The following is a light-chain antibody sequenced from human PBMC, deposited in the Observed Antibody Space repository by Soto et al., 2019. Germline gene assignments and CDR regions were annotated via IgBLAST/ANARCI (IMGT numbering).Light chain of an antibody. CDR3: QAYDDSLTASV. CDR1: SSNLGAGYD. CDR2: GNR. V-gene: IGLV1-40*01. J-gene: IGLJ3*02. Sequence: QSVLTEPPSVSGGPGQRVTIPCTGNSSNLGAGYDVHWYQQLPGTGPKLVIYGNRDRPSGVPERFSGSKSGTSAPLAITGLQAEDEGEYYCQAYDDSLTASVFGGGTKLTVL.